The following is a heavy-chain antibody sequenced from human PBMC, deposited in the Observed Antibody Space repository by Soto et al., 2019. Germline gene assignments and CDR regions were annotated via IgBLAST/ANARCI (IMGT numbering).Heavy chain of an antibody. V-gene: IGHV1-69*13. CDR1: GGTFSSYA. J-gene: IGHJ6*02. CDR3: ARSPITGYSYGYYYYGMDV. Sequence: SVKVSCKASGGTFSSYAISWVRQAPGQGLEWMGGIIPIFGTANYAQKFQGRVTITADDSTSTAYMELSSLRFEDTAVYYCARSPITGYSYGYYYYGMDVWGQGTTVTVSS. D-gene: IGHD5-18*01. CDR2: IIPIFGTA.